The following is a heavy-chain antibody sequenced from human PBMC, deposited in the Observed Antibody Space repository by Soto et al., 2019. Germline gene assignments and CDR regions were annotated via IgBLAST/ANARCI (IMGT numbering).Heavy chain of an antibody. Sequence: GGSLRLSCAASGFTFSDHYMSWIRQAPGKGLEWISYMTPSGSSSSYADSVKGRFTISRDNAKNSLYLQMNSLRGDDTAVYYCARELSGNYFAFDLWSQGTMVTVSS. CDR1: GFTFSDHY. CDR3: ARELSGNYFAFDL. D-gene: IGHD1-26*01. V-gene: IGHV3-11*01. J-gene: IGHJ3*01. CDR2: MTPSGSSS.